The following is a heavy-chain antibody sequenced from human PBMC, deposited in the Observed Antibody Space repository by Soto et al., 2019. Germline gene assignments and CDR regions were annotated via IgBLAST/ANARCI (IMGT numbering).Heavy chain of an antibody. J-gene: IGHJ4*03. CDR1: GYSFTPHW. CDR2: IYPVDSDA. D-gene: IGHD3-16*01. Sequence: PVEYLKISCKGSGYSFTPHWVGWVRHMPGKVLEWMGIIYPVDSDARYSPSFQRQVTIPVDEYIPTAFLQWSSLKASDTPMHYCACSEFDYLWGTSGYFDSWGQGXLVTVYS. V-gene: IGHV5-51*01. CDR3: ACSEFDYLWGTSGYFDS.